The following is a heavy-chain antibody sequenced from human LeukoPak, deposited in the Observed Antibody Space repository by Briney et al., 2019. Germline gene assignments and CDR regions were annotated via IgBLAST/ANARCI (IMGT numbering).Heavy chain of an antibody. CDR1: GFTFSSYA. CDR3: AKAQLWFGEMDY. V-gene: IGHV3-23*01. Sequence: GGSLRFSCAASGFTFSSYAMSWVRQAPGKGLEWVSAISGSGGSTYYADSVKGRFTISRDNSKNTLYLQMNSLRAEDTAVYYCAKAQLWFGEMDYWGQGTLVTVSS. CDR2: ISGSGGST. D-gene: IGHD3-10*01. J-gene: IGHJ4*02.